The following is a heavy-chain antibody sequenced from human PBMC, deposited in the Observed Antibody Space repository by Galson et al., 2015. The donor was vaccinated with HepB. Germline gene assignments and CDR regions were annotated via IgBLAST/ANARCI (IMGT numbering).Heavy chain of an antibody. CDR2: INAGNGNT. V-gene: IGHV1-3*01. CDR1: GYTFTSYA. D-gene: IGHD1-26*01. CDR3: ASNKWGSGSYADY. Sequence: SVKVSCKASGYTFTSYAMHWVRQAPGQRLEWMGWINAGNGNTKYSQKFQGRVTITRDTSASTAYMELSSLRSEDTAVYYCASNKWGSGSYADYWGQGTLVTVSS. J-gene: IGHJ4*02.